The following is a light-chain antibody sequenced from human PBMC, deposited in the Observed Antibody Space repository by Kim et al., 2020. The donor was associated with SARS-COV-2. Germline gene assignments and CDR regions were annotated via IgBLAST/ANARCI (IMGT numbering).Light chain of an antibody. CDR1: QTISSS. CDR2: AAS. CDR3: QQSYSSPPT. J-gene: IGKJ1*01. V-gene: IGKV1-39*01. Sequence: DIQMTQSPSSLSASVGDRVTITCRASQTISSSLNWYQQKPGKAPNLLIYAASSFQSGVPSRFSGSGSGTDFTLTISSLQPEDFATYYCQQSYSSPPTFGQGTKVDIK.